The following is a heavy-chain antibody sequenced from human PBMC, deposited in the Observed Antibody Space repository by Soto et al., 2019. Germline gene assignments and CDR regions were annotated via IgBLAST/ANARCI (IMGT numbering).Heavy chain of an antibody. D-gene: IGHD3-10*01. CDR2: IYSGGST. CDR3: ARGFPSMAYYGEYYFDK. CDR1: GFTVSSNY. V-gene: IGHV3-53*01. Sequence: EVQMVESGGGLIQPGGSLRLSCAAFGFTVSSNYMTWVRQAPGKWLEWVSVIYSGGSTYYADSVKGRFTISRDNSRNTLYLQMNSLRAEDTAVYYCARGFPSMAYYGEYYFDKWGQGTLVTVSS. J-gene: IGHJ4*02.